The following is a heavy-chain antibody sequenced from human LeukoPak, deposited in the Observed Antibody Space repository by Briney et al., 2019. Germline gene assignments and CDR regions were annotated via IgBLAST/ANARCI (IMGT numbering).Heavy chain of an antibody. Sequence: SETLSLTCAVYGGSFSGYYWSWIRQPPGKGLEWIGEINHSGSTNYNPSLKSRVTISVDTSKNQSSLKLSSVTAADTAVYYCARVGRGYSGYDYFSGWYYYYYMDVWGKGTTVTVSS. CDR3: ARVGRGYSGYDYFSGWYYYYYMDV. J-gene: IGHJ6*03. D-gene: IGHD5-12*01. V-gene: IGHV4-34*01. CDR2: INHSGST. CDR1: GGSFSGYY.